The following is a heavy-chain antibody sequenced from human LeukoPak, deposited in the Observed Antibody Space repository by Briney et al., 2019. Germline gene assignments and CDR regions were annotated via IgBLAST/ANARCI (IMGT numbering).Heavy chain of an antibody. Sequence: GGSLRLSCAASGFPFNAYWMTWVRQAPGKGLEWVSYISSSSSYTNYADSVKGRFTISRDNAKNSLYLQMNSLRAEDTAVYYCARLPDYGGNLRYFDYWGQGTLVTVSS. CDR2: ISSSSSYT. CDR3: ARLPDYGGNLRYFDY. CDR1: GFPFNAYW. J-gene: IGHJ4*02. D-gene: IGHD4-23*01. V-gene: IGHV3-11*06.